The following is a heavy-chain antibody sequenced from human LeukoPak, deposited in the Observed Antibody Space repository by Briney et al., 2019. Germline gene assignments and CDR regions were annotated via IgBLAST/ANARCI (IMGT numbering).Heavy chain of an antibody. V-gene: IGHV4-34*01. D-gene: IGHD3-10*01. Sequence: PSETLSLTCAVYGGSFSGYYWSWIRQPPGKGLEWIGEINHSGSTNYNPSLKSRDTISVDTSKNQFSLKLSSVTAADTAVYYCARILKGGRNYYGSGSYPPVFDYWGQGTLVTVSS. CDR3: ARILKGGRNYYGSGSYPPVFDY. J-gene: IGHJ4*02. CDR1: GGSFSGYY. CDR2: INHSGST.